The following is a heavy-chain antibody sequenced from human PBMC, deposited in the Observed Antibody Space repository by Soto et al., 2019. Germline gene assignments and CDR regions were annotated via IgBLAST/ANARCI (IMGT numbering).Heavy chain of an antibody. V-gene: IGHV4-61*01. Sequence: SETLSLTCTVSGGSLSGGPNYWSWVRQSPGKEMEWLGYIYDRGSPKYNPSLKSRVTISQDTSSNQFSLTMNSVSASDTAVYYCARDWGPYWFDSWGQGILVTVSS. D-gene: IGHD3-16*01. CDR2: IYDRGSP. J-gene: IGHJ5*01. CDR1: GGSLSGGPNY. CDR3: ARDWGPYWFDS.